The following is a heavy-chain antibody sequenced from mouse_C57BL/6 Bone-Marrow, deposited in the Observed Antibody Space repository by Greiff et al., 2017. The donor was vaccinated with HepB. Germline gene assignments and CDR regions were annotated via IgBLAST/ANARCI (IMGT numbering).Heavy chain of an antibody. Sequence: VQLQQSGAELARPGASVKLSCKASGYTFTSYGISWVKQRTGQGLEWIGEIYPGSGNTYYNEKFKGKATLTADKSSSTAYMELRSLTSDDSAVYFCARGITTVPSMDYWGQGTSVTVSS. CDR3: ARGITTVPSMDY. D-gene: IGHD1-1*01. CDR1: GYTFTSYG. J-gene: IGHJ4*01. CDR2: IYPGSGNT. V-gene: IGHV1-81*01.